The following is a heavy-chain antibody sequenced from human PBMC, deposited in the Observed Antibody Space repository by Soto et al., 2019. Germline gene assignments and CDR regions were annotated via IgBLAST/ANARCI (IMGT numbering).Heavy chain of an antibody. V-gene: IGHV3-13*01. CDR1: GFTFSGFD. CDR2: IGTAGDK. D-gene: IGHD6-13*01. Sequence: PGGSLRLSCEASGFTFSGFDMHWVRQPTGKGLEWVSSIGTAGDKYYAVSVKGRFTISRDNAKNSLSLQMNSLRAGDMAVYFCAKSQEIGTHFFDSWGQGTQVTVSS. CDR3: AKSQEIGTHFFDS. J-gene: IGHJ4*02.